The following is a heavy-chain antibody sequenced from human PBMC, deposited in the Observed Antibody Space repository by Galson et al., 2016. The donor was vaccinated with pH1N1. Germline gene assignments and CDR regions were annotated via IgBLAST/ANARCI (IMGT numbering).Heavy chain of an antibody. CDR2: MNPNSGNT. V-gene: IGHV1-8*03. Sequence: SVKVSCKASGYTFTSYDINWVRQATGQGLEWMGWMNPNSGNTGYAQKFQGRVTITRNTSISTAYMELSSLRSEDTAIYYCAKDWGWQLDPSPFDYWGQGTLVTVSS. CDR3: AKDWGWQLDPSPFDY. J-gene: IGHJ4*02. CDR1: GYTFTSYD. D-gene: IGHD4-23*01.